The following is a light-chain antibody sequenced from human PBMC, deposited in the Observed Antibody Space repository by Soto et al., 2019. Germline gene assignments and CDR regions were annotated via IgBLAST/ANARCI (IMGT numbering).Light chain of an antibody. CDR3: CSYAGSATSV. J-gene: IGLJ3*02. V-gene: IGLV2-23*01. Sequence: QSALTQPASVSGSPGQSITISCTGTSSDVGAYDLVSWYQQHPGKAPKFLIYGGNKRPSGVSSRFSGSKSGNTASLTISGLQAEDEADYYCCSYAGSATSVFGGGTNLTVL. CDR2: GGN. CDR1: SSDVGAYDL.